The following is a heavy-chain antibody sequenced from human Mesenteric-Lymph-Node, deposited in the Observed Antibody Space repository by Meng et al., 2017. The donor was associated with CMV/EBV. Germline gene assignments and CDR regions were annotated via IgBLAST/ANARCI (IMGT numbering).Heavy chain of an antibody. CDR1: GFTLRYYG. V-gene: IGHV3-30*02. CDR2: IRHEGSNK. J-gene: IGHJ4*02. Sequence: GESLKISWATSGFTLRYYGMNWVRPTPGKGLEWGTFIRHEGSNKYYADSVKGRFTISRDNSKNTLFLQMNSLRTEDTAVYYCAKGHTDCSGDSCHLDYWGQGTLVTVSS. CDR3: AKGHTDCSGDSCHLDY. D-gene: IGHD2-15*01.